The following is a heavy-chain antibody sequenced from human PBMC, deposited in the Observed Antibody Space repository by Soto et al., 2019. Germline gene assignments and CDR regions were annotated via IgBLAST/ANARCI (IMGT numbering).Heavy chain of an antibody. D-gene: IGHD4-17*01. CDR2: IWYDGSNK. CDR1: GFTFSSYG. Sequence: QVQLVESGGGVVQPGRSLRLSCAASGFTFSSYGMHWVRQAPGKGLEWVAVIWYDGSNKYYADSVKGRFTISRDNSKNTLYLQMNSLRAEDTGVYYCARVGTTVTAYYYYGMDVWGQGTTVTVSS. J-gene: IGHJ6*02. V-gene: IGHV3-33*01. CDR3: ARVGTTVTAYYYYGMDV.